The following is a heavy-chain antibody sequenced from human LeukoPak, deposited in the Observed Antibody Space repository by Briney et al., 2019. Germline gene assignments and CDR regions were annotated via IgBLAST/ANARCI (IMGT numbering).Heavy chain of an antibody. V-gene: IGHV3-7*01. CDR1: GFSFSGSW. CDR2: MNPDGSAI. CDR3: ARDPLNGALDI. J-gene: IGHJ3*02. Sequence: GGSLRLSCTASGFSFSGSWMSWVRQLPGKGLEWLADMNPDGSAIVYVDSVKGRFTVSRNNAMNSLYLQMDGLRAEDTAVYYCARDPLNGALDIWGQGTLVTVSS.